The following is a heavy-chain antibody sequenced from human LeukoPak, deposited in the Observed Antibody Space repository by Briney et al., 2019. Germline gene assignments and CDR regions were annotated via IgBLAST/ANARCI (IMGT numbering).Heavy chain of an antibody. CDR3: ARMHYYDSSGYYMS. D-gene: IGHD3-22*01. V-gene: IGHV4-59*12. Sequence: PSETLSLTCTVSGGSISSYYWSWIRQPPGKGLEWIGYIYYSGSTNYNPSLKSRVTISVDTSKNQFSLKLSSVTAADTAVYYCARMHYYDSSGYYMSWGQGTLVTVSS. CDR2: IYYSGST. J-gene: IGHJ5*02. CDR1: GGSISSYY.